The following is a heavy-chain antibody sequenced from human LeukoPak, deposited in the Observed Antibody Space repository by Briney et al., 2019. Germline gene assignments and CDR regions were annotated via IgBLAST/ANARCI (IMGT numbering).Heavy chain of an antibody. V-gene: IGHV3-23*01. CDR3: AKDRQGYCSSTSCYTRATYDY. CDR1: GFTFSSYA. CDR2: ISGSGGST. Sequence: GGSLRLSCAASGFTFSSYAMSWVRQAPGKGLEWVSAISGSGGSTYYADSVKGRFTISRDNSKNTLYLQMNSLRAEDTAVYYCAKDRQGYCSSTSCYTRATYDYWGQGTLVTVSS. D-gene: IGHD2-2*02. J-gene: IGHJ4*02.